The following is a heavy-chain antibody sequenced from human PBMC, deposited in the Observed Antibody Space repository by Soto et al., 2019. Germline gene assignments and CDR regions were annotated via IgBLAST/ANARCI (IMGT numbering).Heavy chain of an antibody. J-gene: IGHJ4*02. CDR3: ARDGDSSGWYGIFDY. V-gene: IGHV4-59*01. D-gene: IGHD6-19*01. Sequence: SETLSLTCTVCGGSISSYYWSWFRQPPGKGLEWIGYIYYSGSTNYNPSLKSRVTISVDTSKNQFSLKLSSVTAADTAVYYCARDGDSSGWYGIFDYWGQGTLVTVSS. CDR1: GGSISSYY. CDR2: IYYSGST.